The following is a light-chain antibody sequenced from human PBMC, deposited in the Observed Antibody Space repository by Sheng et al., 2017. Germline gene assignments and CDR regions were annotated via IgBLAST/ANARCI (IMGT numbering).Light chain of an antibody. Sequence: DIQMTQSPSTLSASVGDRVTITCRASQGISTWLAWYQQKPGKAPNLLISSASTLQSGVPSRFSASGSGTDFTLTISSLHPEDFATYYCQQNYNAPWTFGQGTKVEIK. CDR2: SAS. J-gene: IGKJ1*01. CDR3: QQNYNAPWT. CDR1: QGISTW. V-gene: IGKV1-12*01.